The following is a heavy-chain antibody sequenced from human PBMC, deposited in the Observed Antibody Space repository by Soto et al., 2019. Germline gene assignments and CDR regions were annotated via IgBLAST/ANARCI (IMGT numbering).Heavy chain of an antibody. CDR2: IYWDDDK. Sequence: QITLKESGPTLVKPTQTLTLTCTFSGFSLSTSGVGVGWIRQPPGKALEWLALIYWDDDKRYSPSLKSRLTTTKDTSKNQVVLTMTNMDPVDTATYYCARGGFGESTRDYFDYWGQGTLVTVSS. V-gene: IGHV2-5*02. J-gene: IGHJ4*02. D-gene: IGHD3-10*01. CDR1: GFSLSTSGVG. CDR3: ARGGFGESTRDYFDY.